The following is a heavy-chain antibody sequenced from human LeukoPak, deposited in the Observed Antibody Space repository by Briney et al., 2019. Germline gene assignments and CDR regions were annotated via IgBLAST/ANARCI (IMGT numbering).Heavy chain of an antibody. V-gene: IGHV4-59*01. J-gene: IGHJ4*02. CDR3: ARAEMATNFDY. CDR1: GGSISSYY. Sequence: PSETLSLTCTVSGGSISSYYWSWIRQPPGKRLGWIGYIYYSGSTNYNPSLKNRVTISVDTSKNQFSLKLSSVTAADTAVYYCARAEMATNFDYWGQGTLVTVSS. CDR2: IYYSGST. D-gene: IGHD5-24*01.